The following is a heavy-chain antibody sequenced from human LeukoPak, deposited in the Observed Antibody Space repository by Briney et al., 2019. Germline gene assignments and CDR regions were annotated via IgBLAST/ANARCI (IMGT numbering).Heavy chain of an antibody. J-gene: IGHJ3*02. V-gene: IGHV1-69*05. CDR2: IIPIFGTA. CDR1: GGTFSSYA. CDR3: ASSPKIWFGANDAFDI. D-gene: IGHD3-10*01. Sequence: ASVKVSCKASGGTFSSYAISWVRQAPRQGLEWMGGIIPIFGTANYAQKFQGRVTITTDESTSTAYMELSSLRSEDTAVYYCASSPKIWFGANDAFDIWGQGTMVTVSS.